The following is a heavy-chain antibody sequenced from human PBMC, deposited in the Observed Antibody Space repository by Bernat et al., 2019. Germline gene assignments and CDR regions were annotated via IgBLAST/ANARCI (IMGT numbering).Heavy chain of an antibody. CDR1: GDSISSGAYY. Sequence: QLQLQESGPGLVEPSETLSLTCTLSGDSISSGAYYWGWIRQPPGKGLEWIGSIHSTRRSYYNPSLKSRVTISADPSKNQFSLHVNSVTATDTAIYYCARHAGIALAYHLDNWGQGTLVTVSS. V-gene: IGHV4-39*01. D-gene: IGHD6-13*01. CDR2: IHSTRRS. J-gene: IGHJ4*02. CDR3: ARHAGIALAYHLDN.